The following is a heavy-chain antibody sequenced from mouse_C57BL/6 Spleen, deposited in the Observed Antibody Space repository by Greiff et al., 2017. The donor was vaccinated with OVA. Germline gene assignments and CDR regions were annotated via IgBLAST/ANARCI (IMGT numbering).Heavy chain of an antibody. J-gene: IGHJ4*01. Sequence: EVQLVESGGGLVQPGESLKLSCESNEYEFPSHDMSWVRKTPEKRLELVAAINSDGGSTYYPDTMQSRFIISRDKTKKTLYLQMSSLRSEDTALYYCARLGPDAAMDYWGQGTSVTVSS. V-gene: IGHV5-2*01. D-gene: IGHD4-1*01. CDR3: ARLGPDAAMDY. CDR2: INSDGGST. CDR1: EYEFPSHD.